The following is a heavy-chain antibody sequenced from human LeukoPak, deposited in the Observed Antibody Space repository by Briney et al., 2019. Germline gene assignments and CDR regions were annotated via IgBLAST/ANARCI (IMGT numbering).Heavy chain of an antibody. CDR1: GGTFRSYA. V-gene: IGHV1-69*13. Sequence: ASVKLSCKGSGGTFRSYAISWVRQPPGQGLEWMGGVIPIFGTANYAHKFHGRVTITADESTSTAYMELSSLRSEDTAVYYCARDQGYRYGYGDFDYWGQGTLVTVSS. CDR2: VIPIFGTA. D-gene: IGHD5-18*01. J-gene: IGHJ4*02. CDR3: ARDQGYRYGYGDFDY.